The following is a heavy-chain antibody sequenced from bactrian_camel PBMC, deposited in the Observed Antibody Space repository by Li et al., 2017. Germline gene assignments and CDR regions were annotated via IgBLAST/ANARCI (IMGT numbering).Heavy chain of an antibody. D-gene: IGHD7*01. Sequence: HVQLVESGGGSVQAGGSLRLSCASSRYALTNCMSWFRQAPGQEREGVAHIDSDGTTAYAHSVKDRFTISKDNAKNTLYLQMNNLKPGDSAIYFCAAYGYCTGGYLEADQFAYWGQGTQVTVS. CDR1: RYALTNC. V-gene: IGHV3S53*01. J-gene: IGHJ4*01. CDR2: IDSDGTT. CDR3: AAYGYCTGGYLEADQFAY.